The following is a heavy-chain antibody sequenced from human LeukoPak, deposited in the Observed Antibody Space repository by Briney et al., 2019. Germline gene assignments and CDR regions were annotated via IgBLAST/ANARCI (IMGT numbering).Heavy chain of an antibody. CDR2: INPNSGGT. J-gene: IGHJ6*02. CDR1: GYTFTGYY. D-gene: IGHD3-22*01. Sequence: ASVKVSCKASGYTFTGYYMHWVRQAPRQGLEWMGWINPNSGGTNYAQKFQGRVTMTRDTSISTAYMELSRLRSDDTAVYYCARATYYYDSSGPGDVWGQGTTVTVSS. V-gene: IGHV1-2*02. CDR3: ARATYYYDSSGPGDV.